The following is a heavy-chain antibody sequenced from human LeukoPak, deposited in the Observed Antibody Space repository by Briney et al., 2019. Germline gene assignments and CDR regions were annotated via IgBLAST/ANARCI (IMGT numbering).Heavy chain of an antibody. V-gene: IGHV4-39*01. CDR3: ASLGSRSGWDYFDY. J-gene: IGHJ4*02. CDR1: GGSISSSSYY. CDR2: IYYSGST. Sequence: SETLSLTCTVSGGSISSSSYYWGWIRQPPGKGLEWIGSIYYSGSTYYNPSLKSRVTISVDTSKNQFSLKLSPVTAADTAVYYWASLGSRSGWDYFDYGGQGTLVTVSS. D-gene: IGHD7-27*01.